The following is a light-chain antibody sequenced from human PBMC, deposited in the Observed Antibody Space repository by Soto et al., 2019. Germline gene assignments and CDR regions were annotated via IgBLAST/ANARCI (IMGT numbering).Light chain of an antibody. CDR2: GAS. CDR1: QSVSSTY. CDR3: QQYGSSPRT. J-gene: IGKJ2*01. Sequence: ETVLTQSPGTLSLSPGERATLSCSASQSVSSTYLAWYQQKPGQGPRLLIYGASSRATGISDRFSGSGSGTDFTLTISRLEPGDFAVYYCQQYGSSPRTFGQGTKLEIK. V-gene: IGKV3-20*01.